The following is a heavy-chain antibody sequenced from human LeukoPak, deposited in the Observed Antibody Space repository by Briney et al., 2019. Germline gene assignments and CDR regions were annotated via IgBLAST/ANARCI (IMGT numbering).Heavy chain of an antibody. CDR1: GYTFTSYA. CDR2: INAGNGNT. V-gene: IGHV1-3*03. Sequence: ASVKVSCKASGYTFTSYAMHWVRQAPGQRLEWMGWINAGNGNTKYSQEFQGRLTITRDTSASTAYMELSSLRSEDMAVYYCASAGTGSNWFDPWGQGTLVTVSS. J-gene: IGHJ5*02. CDR3: ASAGTGSNWFDP. D-gene: IGHD6-13*01.